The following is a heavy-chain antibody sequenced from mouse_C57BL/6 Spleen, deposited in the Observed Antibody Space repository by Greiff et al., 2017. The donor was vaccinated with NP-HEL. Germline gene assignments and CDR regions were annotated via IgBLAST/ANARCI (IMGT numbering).Heavy chain of an antibody. CDR1: GYAFSSSW. Sequence: QVHVKQSGPELVKPGASVKISCKASGYAFSSSWMNWVKQRPGKGLEWIGRIYPGDGDTNYNGKFKGKATLTADKSSSTAYMQLSSLTSEDSAVYFCARRADYYAMDYWGQGTSVTVSS. V-gene: IGHV1-82*01. CDR3: ARRADYYAMDY. J-gene: IGHJ4*01. CDR2: IYPGDGDT. D-gene: IGHD3-3*01.